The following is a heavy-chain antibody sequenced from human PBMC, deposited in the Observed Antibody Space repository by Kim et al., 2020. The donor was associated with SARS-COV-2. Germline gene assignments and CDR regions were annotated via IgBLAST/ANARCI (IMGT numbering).Heavy chain of an antibody. V-gene: IGHV4-59*01. D-gene: IGHD4-17*01. J-gene: IGHJ4*02. CDR3: ARAGLGWSSLAY. Sequence: NYNPSLRSRVTISADTSKNQFSLRLSSVTAADTAVYYCARAGLGWSSLAYWGQGTLVTVSS.